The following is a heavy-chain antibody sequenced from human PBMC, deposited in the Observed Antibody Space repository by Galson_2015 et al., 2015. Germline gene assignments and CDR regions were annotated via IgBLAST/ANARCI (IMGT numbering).Heavy chain of an antibody. V-gene: IGHV3-74*03. D-gene: IGHD2-15*01. J-gene: IGHJ4*02. CDR3: ARPGYCGGGSCYQFDH. Sequence: SLRLSCAASGFTFSSYWMHWVRQAPGKGLVWVSRINSDGSSTTYADSVKGRFTISRDNAKNTLYLQMDSLRAEDTAVYYCARPGYCGGGSCYQFDHWGQGTLVTVSS. CDR2: INSDGSST. CDR1: GFTFSSYW.